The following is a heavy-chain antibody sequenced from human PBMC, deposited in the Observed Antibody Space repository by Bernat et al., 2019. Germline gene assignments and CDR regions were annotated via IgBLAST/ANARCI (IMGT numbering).Heavy chain of an antibody. CDR2: ISYDGSNK. V-gene: IGHV3-30*18. J-gene: IGHJ3*02. CDR3: AKSWGYYDEEAFDI. D-gene: IGHD3-22*01. CDR1: GFTFSSYG. Sequence: QVQLVESGGGGVQPGRSLRPSCAASGFTFSSYGRHWFRQAPGKGREWVAVISYDGSNKYYADSVKGRFTISRDNSKNTLYLQMNSLRAEDTAVYYCAKSWGYYDEEAFDIWGQGTMVTVSS.